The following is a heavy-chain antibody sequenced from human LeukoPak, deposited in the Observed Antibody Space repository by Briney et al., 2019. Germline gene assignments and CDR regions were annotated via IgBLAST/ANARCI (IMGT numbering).Heavy chain of an antibody. J-gene: IGHJ4*02. CDR1: GYSFTSYW. V-gene: IGHV5-51*01. D-gene: IGHD6-19*01. Sequence: GESLKISCKGSGYSFTSYWIGWVRQMPGKGLEWMGIIYPGDSDTRYSPSFQGQVSISADKSISTAYLQWSSLKASDTAMYYCATTPRGSGWEGTFDYWGQGTLVTVSS. CDR2: IYPGDSDT. CDR3: ATTPRGSGWEGTFDY.